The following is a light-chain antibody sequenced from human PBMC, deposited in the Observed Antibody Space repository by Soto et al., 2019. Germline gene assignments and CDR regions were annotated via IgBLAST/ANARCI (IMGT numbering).Light chain of an antibody. Sequence: QSVLTQPASVTETTGQSITISCTGNSSDFGGYKFVSSYQQHPGRAPKLMIYEGRNRPSGVSSRFSGSKSGNTASLTISGLQAEDEADYYCGSYSGSIYVFGTGTKVTVL. CDR2: EGR. CDR3: GSYSGSIYV. J-gene: IGLJ1*01. V-gene: IGLV2-14*01. CDR1: SSDFGGYKF.